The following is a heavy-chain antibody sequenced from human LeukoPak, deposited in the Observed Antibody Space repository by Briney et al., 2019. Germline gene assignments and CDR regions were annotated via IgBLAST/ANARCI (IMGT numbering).Heavy chain of an antibody. CDR1: GGSISNYY. V-gene: IGHV4-4*07. CDR2: IYTSGHT. J-gene: IGHJ3*02. D-gene: IGHD6-13*01. Sequence: PSETLSLTCTVSGGSISNYYWTFIRQPAGKGLEWIGRIYTSGHTNYSPALRSRVTMSIDTSKDQFSLKLNSVTAADTAVYYCARDSSSWYEGAFDIWGQGTMVTVSP. CDR3: ARDSSSWYEGAFDI.